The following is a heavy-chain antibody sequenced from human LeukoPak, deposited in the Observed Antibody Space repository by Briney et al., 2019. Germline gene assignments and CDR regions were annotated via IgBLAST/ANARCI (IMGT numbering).Heavy chain of an antibody. CDR3: ARCGSDYYDSSGYYYYFDY. CDR2: ISAYNGNT. Sequence: ASVKVSCKASGYTFTSYGISWVRQAPGQGLEGMGWISAYNGNTNYAQKLQGRVTMTTDTSTSTAYMELRSLRSDDTAVYYCARCGSDYYDSSGYYYYFDYWGQGTLVTVSS. J-gene: IGHJ4*02. V-gene: IGHV1-18*01. D-gene: IGHD3-22*01. CDR1: GYTFTSYG.